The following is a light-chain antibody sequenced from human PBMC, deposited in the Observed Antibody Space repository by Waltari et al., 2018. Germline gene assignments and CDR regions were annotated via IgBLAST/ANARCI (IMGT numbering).Light chain of an antibody. CDR1: SGSIATNY. J-gene: IGLJ3*02. CDR2: ADN. CDR3: QSYDNRNHWV. Sequence: NFMLTQPLSVSESPGKTVTISCTRSSGSIATNYVQWYQQRPGSSPTAVIYADNQRPSGVPERFSGSIDSSSNSASLTISGLKTEDEADYYCQSYDNRNHWVFGGGTKLTVL. V-gene: IGLV6-57*01.